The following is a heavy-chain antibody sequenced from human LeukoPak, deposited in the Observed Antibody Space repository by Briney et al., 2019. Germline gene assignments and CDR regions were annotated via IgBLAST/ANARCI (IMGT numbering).Heavy chain of an antibody. Sequence: SETLSLTCTVSGDSMSNHFWSWIRQPPGKGLEWIGYIYGSETTNYNPSLKSRVTMSVDTSENQFSLKLSSATAADTALYYCASRPGGSTWYGVFDYWSRGTLVTVSS. CDR3: ASRPGGSTWYGVFDY. CDR1: GDSMSNHF. V-gene: IGHV4-59*11. D-gene: IGHD6-13*01. CDR2: IYGSETT. J-gene: IGHJ4*02.